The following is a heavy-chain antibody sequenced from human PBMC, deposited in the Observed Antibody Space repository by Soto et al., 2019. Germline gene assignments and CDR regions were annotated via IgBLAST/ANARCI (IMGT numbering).Heavy chain of an antibody. CDR1: GFTFSSYI. CDR3: ARDKILDY. CDR2: VLVSGAT. V-gene: IGHV3-23*01. J-gene: IGHJ4*02. Sequence: GGSLRLSCAASGFTFSSYIMTWVRQAPGKGLEWVSAVLVSGATYYTDSVKGRFTISRDNLANTVYLQMNSLRAADTAVYYCARDKILDYWGQGARVTVSS.